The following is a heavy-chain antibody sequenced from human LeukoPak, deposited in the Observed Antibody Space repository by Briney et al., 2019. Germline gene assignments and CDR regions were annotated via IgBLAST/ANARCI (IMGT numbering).Heavy chain of an antibody. Sequence: PGGSLRLSCAASGFTFSSYGMSWVRQAPGKGLEWVSAISGSGGSTYYADSVKGQFAISRDNSKNTLYLQMNSLRAEDTAVYYCANSGSYYNALEYFQHWGQGTLVTVSS. J-gene: IGHJ1*01. CDR2: ISGSGGST. V-gene: IGHV3-23*01. D-gene: IGHD3-10*01. CDR3: ANSGSYYNALEYFQH. CDR1: GFTFSSYG.